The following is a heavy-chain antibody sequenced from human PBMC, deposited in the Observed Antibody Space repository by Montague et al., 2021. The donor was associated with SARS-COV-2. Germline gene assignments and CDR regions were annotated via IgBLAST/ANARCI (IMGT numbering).Heavy chain of an antibody. CDR1: GGSISSDD. Sequence: SETLSLTCTVSGGSISSDDWSWSRQPPGKGLEWIGYIYYSWSANYNPSLKSRVTISVDTAKNQFSLKLSSVTAADTAVYYCARGCDYWGQGTLVTVSS. J-gene: IGHJ4*02. CDR2: IYYSWSA. V-gene: IGHV4-59*01. CDR3: ARGCDY.